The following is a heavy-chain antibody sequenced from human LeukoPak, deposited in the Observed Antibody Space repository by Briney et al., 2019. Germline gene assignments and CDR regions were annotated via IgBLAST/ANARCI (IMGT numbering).Heavy chain of an antibody. Sequence: PGGSLRLSCAASGFTFSTYVMSWVRQAPGKGLEWVSAISNSGSSKYYADSVRGRFTISRDNAKNSLYLQMNSLRAEDTAVYYCARARVPGELNYWGQGTLVTVSS. CDR1: GFTFSTYV. V-gene: IGHV3-21*06. J-gene: IGHJ4*02. D-gene: IGHD3-10*01. CDR3: ARARVPGELNY. CDR2: ISNSGSSK.